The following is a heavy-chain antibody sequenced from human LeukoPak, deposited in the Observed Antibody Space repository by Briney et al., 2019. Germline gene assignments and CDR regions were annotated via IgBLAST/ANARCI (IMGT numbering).Heavy chain of an antibody. CDR1: GFTFSSYN. J-gene: IGHJ3*02. CDR3: AKDTYYDLGRTGAFDI. Sequence: GGSLRLSCAASGFTFSSYNMNWVRQAPGKGLEWVSYISRSSGTIYYADSVKGRFTISRDNAKNSLYLQMNSLRAEDTAVYYCAKDTYYDLGRTGAFDIWGQGTMVTVSS. CDR2: ISRSSGTI. V-gene: IGHV3-48*04. D-gene: IGHD3-3*01.